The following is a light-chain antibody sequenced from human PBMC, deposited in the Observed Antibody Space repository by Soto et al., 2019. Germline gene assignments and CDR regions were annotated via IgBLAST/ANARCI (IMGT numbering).Light chain of an antibody. CDR1: QSVRSSF. CDR2: GAS. CDR3: QQYDSSPLT. J-gene: IGKJ1*01. Sequence: ESVLTQSPGTLSLSPGERATLSCRASQSVRSSFLAWYQLKPGQAPRLLIYGASSRATGIPDRFSGSGSGTDFTLAIRRLEPEDLAVYYCQQYDSSPLTFGQGTKVEIK. V-gene: IGKV3-20*01.